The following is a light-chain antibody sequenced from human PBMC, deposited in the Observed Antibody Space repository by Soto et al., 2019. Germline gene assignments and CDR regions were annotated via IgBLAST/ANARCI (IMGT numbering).Light chain of an antibody. CDR3: QQYGSSPIT. J-gene: IGKJ4*01. Sequence: EIVLTQSPATLSLSPGERATLSCRASQSVSSYLAWYQQKPGQAPRLLIYGASSRATGIPDRFSGSGSGTDFALTISRLEPEDFAVYYCQQYGSSPITFGGGTKVDIK. CDR1: QSVSSY. V-gene: IGKV3-20*01. CDR2: GAS.